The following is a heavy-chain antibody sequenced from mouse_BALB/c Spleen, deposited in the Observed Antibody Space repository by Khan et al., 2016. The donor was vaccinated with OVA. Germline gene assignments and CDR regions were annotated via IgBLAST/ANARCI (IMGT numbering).Heavy chain of an antibody. Sequence: VQLQESGPELVKPGASVKMSCKASGYTFTDYVISWVNQRTGQGLEWIGEIYPGSGRTYYNERFKDKATLTADKSSNTAYMQPSSLTSEDSAVYFFARSYDGAWFAYWGQGTLVTVSA. V-gene: IGHV1-77*01. D-gene: IGHD1-1*01. J-gene: IGHJ3*01. CDR1: GYTFTDYV. CDR2: IYPGSGRT. CDR3: ARSYDGAWFAY.